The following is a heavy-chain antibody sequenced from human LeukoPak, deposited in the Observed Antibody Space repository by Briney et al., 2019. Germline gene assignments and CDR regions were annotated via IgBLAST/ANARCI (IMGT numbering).Heavy chain of an antibody. Sequence: SVKVSCKASGGTFSSYAISWVRQAPGQGLEWMGGIIPIFGTANYAQKLQARVTITADKSTSTAYMELSSLRSEDTAVYYCARAAAARGAFDIWGQGTMVTVSS. CDR1: GGTFSSYA. CDR2: IIPIFGTA. CDR3: ARAAAARGAFDI. V-gene: IGHV1-69*06. J-gene: IGHJ3*02. D-gene: IGHD6-13*01.